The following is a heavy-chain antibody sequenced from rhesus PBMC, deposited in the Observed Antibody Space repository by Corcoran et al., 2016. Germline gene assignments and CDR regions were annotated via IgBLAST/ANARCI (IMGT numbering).Heavy chain of an antibody. D-gene: IGHD4-11*01. Sequence: DVQLLESGGGLVKPGGSLRLSCVASGVIFTTYEMHCVRQAPGEGLELVSVISASGDATYSADSVKGRFTISRDNAKNSLFLQMNSLRAEDTAVYYCTHYQRGYWGQGVLVTVSS. J-gene: IGHJ4*01. CDR3: THYQRGY. CDR2: ISASGDAT. V-gene: IGHV3-100*02. CDR1: GVIFTTYE.